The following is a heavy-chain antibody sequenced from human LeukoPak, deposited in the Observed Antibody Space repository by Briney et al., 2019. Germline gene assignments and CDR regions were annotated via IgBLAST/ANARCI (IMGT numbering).Heavy chain of an antibody. J-gene: IGHJ4*02. CDR1: GYTFTSYA. Sequence: ASVKVSCMASGYTFTSYAMHWVRQAPGQRLEWMGWINAGNGNTKYSQKFQGRVTITRDTSASTAYMELSSLRSEDTAVYYCARDPSSGIVGATTEEYYFDYWGQGTLVTVSS. D-gene: IGHD1-26*01. CDR3: ARDPSSGIVGATTEEYYFDY. CDR2: INAGNGNT. V-gene: IGHV1-3*01.